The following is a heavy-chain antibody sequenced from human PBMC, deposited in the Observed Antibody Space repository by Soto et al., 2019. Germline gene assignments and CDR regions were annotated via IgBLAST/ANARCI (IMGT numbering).Heavy chain of an antibody. V-gene: IGHV4-39*01. Sequence: SETLSLTCTVSGGSISSSSYYWGWIRQPPGKGLEWIGSIYYSGSTYYNPSLKSRVTISVDTSKNQSSLKLSSVTAADTAVYYCARLAAVAGTDYYYYYMDVWGKGTTVTVSS. CDR1: GGSISSSSYY. D-gene: IGHD6-19*01. CDR2: IYYSGST. J-gene: IGHJ6*03. CDR3: ARLAAVAGTDYYYYYMDV.